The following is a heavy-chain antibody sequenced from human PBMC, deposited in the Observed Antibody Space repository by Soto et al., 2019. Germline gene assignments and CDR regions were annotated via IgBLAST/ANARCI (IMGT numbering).Heavy chain of an antibody. J-gene: IGHJ6*02. D-gene: IGHD3-16*02. Sequence: ASVKVSCKASGYTFTGYYMHWVRQAPGQGLEWMGWINPNSGGTNYAQKFQGRVTMTRDTSIGTAYMELSRLRSDDTAVYYCARESRSLLYYYYGMDVWGQGTTVTVSS. CDR2: INPNSGGT. V-gene: IGHV1-2*02. CDR3: ARESRSLLYYYYGMDV. CDR1: GYTFTGYY.